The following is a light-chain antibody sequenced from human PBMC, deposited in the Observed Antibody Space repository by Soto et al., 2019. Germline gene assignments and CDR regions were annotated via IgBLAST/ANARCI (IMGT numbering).Light chain of an antibody. J-gene: IGKJ4*01. CDR1: QSVSSN. CDR2: GAS. CDR3: QQYGSSPLT. V-gene: IGKV3-20*01. Sequence: EIVMTQSPATLSVSPGERATLSCRASQSVSSNLAWYQQKPGQAPRLLIYGASSRATGIPDRFSGSGSGTDFTLTISRLEPEDLAVYYCQQYGSSPLTFGRGTKVDIK.